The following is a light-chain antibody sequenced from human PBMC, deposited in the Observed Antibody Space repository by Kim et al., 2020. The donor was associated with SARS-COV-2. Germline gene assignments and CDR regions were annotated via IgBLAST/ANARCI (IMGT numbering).Light chain of an antibody. CDR1: NIGSKS. CDR3: QVWDSSSVV. Sequence: SVAPGKTARITCGGNNIGSKSVPWYQQKPGQAPVLVIYYDTDRPSGIPERFSGSNSGNTATLTISSVEAGDEADYYCQVWDSSSVVFGGGTQLTVL. CDR2: YDT. J-gene: IGLJ2*01. V-gene: IGLV3-21*04.